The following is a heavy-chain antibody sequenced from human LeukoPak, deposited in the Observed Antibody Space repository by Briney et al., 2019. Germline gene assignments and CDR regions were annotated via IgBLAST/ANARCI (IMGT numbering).Heavy chain of an antibody. CDR1: GYTFTSYG. CDR2: ISAYNGNT. V-gene: IGHV1-18*01. J-gene: IGHJ1*01. Sequence: ASVKVSCKASGYTFTSYGISWVRQAPGQGLEWMGWISAYNGNTNYAQKLQGRVTMTTDTSTSTAYMELRSLRSDDTAVYYCAIDTNKDIVVVPAAYIHGFQHWGRGTLVTVSS. CDR3: AIDTNKDIVVVPAAYIHGFQH. D-gene: IGHD2-2*01.